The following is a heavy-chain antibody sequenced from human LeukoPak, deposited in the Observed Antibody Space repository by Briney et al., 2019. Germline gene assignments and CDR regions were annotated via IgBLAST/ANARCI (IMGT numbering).Heavy chain of an antibody. D-gene: IGHD3-22*01. CDR1: GGSISSSSYY. J-gene: IGHJ4*02. CDR3: ARRGGDSSGYYYPAFDY. V-gene: IGHV4-39*01. CDR2: IYYSGST. Sequence: PSETLSLTCTVSGGSISSSSYYWGWIRQPPGKGLEWIVSIYYSGSTYYNPSLKSRVTISVDTSKNQFSLKLSSVTAADTAVYYCARRGGDSSGYYYPAFDYWGQGSLVTVSS.